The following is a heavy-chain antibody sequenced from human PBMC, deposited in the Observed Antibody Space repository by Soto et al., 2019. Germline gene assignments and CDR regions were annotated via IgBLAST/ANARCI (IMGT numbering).Heavy chain of an antibody. CDR2: ISYDGSNK. J-gene: IGHJ4*02. CDR1: GFTFSSYG. D-gene: IGHD5-12*01. CDR3: AKARDIAGGFEY. Sequence: QVQLVESGGGVVQPGRSLRLSCAASGFTFSSYGMHWVRQAPGKGLEWVAVISYDGSNKYYADSVKGRFTISRDNSKNTLYLQMNSLRAEDTAVYYCAKARDIAGGFEYWGQGTLVTVSS. V-gene: IGHV3-30*18.